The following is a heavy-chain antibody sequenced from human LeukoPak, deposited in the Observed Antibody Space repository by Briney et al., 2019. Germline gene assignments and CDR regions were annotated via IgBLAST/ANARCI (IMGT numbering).Heavy chain of an antibody. CDR1: GGTFSSYA. J-gene: IGHJ3*02. CDR2: IIPIFGTA. D-gene: IGHD1-1*01. CDR3: AKDTKSRWNHYGPDAFDI. V-gene: IGHV1-69*05. Sequence: ASVKVSCKASGGTFSSYAISWVRQAPGQGLEWMGRIIPIFGTANYAQKFQGRVTITTDESTSTAYMELSSLRSEDTAVYYCAKDTKSRWNHYGPDAFDIWGQGTMVTVSS.